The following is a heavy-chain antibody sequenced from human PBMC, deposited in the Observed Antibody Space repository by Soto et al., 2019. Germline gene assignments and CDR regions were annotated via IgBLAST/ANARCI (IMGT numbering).Heavy chain of an antibody. CDR1: GFRFSNYV. D-gene: IGHD6-19*01. V-gene: IGHV3-23*01. J-gene: IGHJ4*02. Sequence: GGSLRLSCAGSGFRFSNYVMSWVRQAPGKGLEWVSALSADGSDTFYADSVLGRFIVSRDNSNNTLYLQLNSLRGEDTAIYYCVKGGWLDFWGQGALVTVSS. CDR3: VKGGWLDF. CDR2: LSADGSDT.